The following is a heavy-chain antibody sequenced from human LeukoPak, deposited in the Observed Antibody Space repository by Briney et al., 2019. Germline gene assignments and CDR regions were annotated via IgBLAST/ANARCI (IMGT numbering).Heavy chain of an antibody. D-gene: IGHD3-22*01. CDR2: IYYSGST. CDR1: GGSISISSYY. CDR3: ARGPYYYDSSGSFDY. Sequence: SGTLSLTCTVSGGSISISSYYWGWIRQPPGRGLEWIGSIYYSGSTYYNPSLKSRVTISVDTSKNQFSLKLSSVTAADTAVYYCARGPYYYDSSGSFDYWGQGTLVTVSS. V-gene: IGHV4-39*07. J-gene: IGHJ4*02.